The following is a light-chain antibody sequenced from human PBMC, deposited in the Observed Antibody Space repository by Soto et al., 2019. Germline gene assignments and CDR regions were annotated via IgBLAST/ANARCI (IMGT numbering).Light chain of an antibody. CDR1: QSVSSNY. J-gene: IGKJ1*01. Sequence: IVLPQSPGTLSLSAGERATLSCRASQSVSSNYFAWFQPRPGQAPRLLIYGVSTRATGTPDRFSASGSATEVTLNINRLEPEEWAVYYCHQYGASPWTGGQGTKVDIK. CDR2: GVS. CDR3: HQYGASPWT. V-gene: IGKV3-20*01.